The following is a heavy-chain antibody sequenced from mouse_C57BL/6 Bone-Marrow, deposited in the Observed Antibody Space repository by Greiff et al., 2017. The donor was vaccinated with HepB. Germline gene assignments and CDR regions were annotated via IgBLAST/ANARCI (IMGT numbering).Heavy chain of an antibody. D-gene: IGHD2-12*01. CDR1: GYTFTSYW. V-gene: IGHV1-52*01. CDR3: ARGGFYDGAWFAY. J-gene: IGHJ3*01. CDR2: IDPSDSET. Sequence: QVQLQQSGAELVRPGSSVKLSCKASGYTFTSYWMHWVKQRPIQGLEWIGNIDPSDSETHYNQKFKDKATLTVDKSSSTAYMQLSSLTSEDSAVYYCARGGFYDGAWFAYWGQGTLVTVSA.